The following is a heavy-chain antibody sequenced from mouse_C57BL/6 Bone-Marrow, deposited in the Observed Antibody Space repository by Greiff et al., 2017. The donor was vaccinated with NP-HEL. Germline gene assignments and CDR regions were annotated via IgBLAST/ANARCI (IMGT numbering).Heavy chain of an antibody. CDR2: IHPNSGST. D-gene: IGHD1-1*01. CDR1: GYTFTSYW. V-gene: IGHV1-64*01. CDR3: ARSRTTVVAPFDY. J-gene: IGHJ2*01. Sequence: VQLQQPGAELVKPGASVKLSCKASGYTFTSYWMHWVKQRPGQGLEWIGMIHPNSGSTNYNEKFKSKATLTVDKSSSTAYMQLSSLTSEDSAVYSCARSRTTVVAPFDYWGQGTTLTVSS.